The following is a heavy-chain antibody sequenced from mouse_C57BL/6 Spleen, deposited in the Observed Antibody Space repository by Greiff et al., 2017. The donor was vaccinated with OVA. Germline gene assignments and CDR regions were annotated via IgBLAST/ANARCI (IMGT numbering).Heavy chain of an antibody. Sequence: LQQPGAELVRPGSSVKLSCKASGYTFTSYWMHWVKQRPIQGLEWIGNIDPSDSETHYNQKFKDKATLTVDKSSSTAYMQLSSLTSEDSAVYYCARSDYSNYAWFAYWGQGTLVTVSA. J-gene: IGHJ3*01. CDR1: GYTFTSYW. CDR2: IDPSDSET. D-gene: IGHD2-5*01. V-gene: IGHV1-52*01. CDR3: ARSDYSNYAWFAY.